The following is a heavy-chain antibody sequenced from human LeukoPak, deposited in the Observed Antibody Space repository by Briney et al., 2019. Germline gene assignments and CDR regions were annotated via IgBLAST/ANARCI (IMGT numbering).Heavy chain of an antibody. D-gene: IGHD3-9*01. CDR1: GFTFSNYA. V-gene: IGHV3-23*01. CDR3: GTGACYDILTGYYKRNYFDY. Sequence: GGSLRLSCAAYGFTFSNYAMSWVRQAPGKGLEWVSSISGGGGSTYYADSVKGRFTISRDNSKNTLYLQMNSLRAEDTAVYYFGTGACYDILTGYYKRNYFDYWGQGAPVTVSS. J-gene: IGHJ4*02. CDR2: ISGGGGST.